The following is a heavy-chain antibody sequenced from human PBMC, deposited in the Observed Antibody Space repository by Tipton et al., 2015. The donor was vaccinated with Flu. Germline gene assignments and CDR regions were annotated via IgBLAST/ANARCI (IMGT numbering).Heavy chain of an antibody. CDR3: ARGHDILTGYYRGAFDY. J-gene: IGHJ4*02. D-gene: IGHD3-9*01. V-gene: IGHV4-59*01. Sequence: LRLSCTVSGGSISSYYWSWIRQPPGKGLEWIGYIYYSGSTNYNPSLKSRVTISVDTSKNQFSLKLSSVTAADTAVYYCARGHDILTGYYRGAFDYWGQGTLVTVSS. CDR1: GGSISSYY. CDR2: IYYSGST.